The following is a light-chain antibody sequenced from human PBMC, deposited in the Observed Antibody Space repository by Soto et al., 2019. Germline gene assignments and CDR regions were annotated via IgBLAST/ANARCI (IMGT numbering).Light chain of an antibody. V-gene: IGLV2-14*01. J-gene: IGLJ3*02. CDR3: SSYTPISTLEV. Sequence: QSVLTQPASVSGSPGQSITISCTGTSSDVGGYNYVSWYQQHPGKAPQLMIYEVSNRPSGVSNRFSVSKSGNTASLSISGLQAEDEADYYCSSYTPISTLEVFGGGTKRTVL. CDR1: SSDVGGYNY. CDR2: EVS.